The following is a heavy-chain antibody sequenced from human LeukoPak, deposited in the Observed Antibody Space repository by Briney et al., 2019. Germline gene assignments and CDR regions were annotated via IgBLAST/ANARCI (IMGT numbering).Heavy chain of an antibody. CDR1: GFTFSSYG. D-gene: IGHD4-11*01. CDR2: ISGSGGTT. J-gene: IGHJ4*02. Sequence: PGGSLRLSCAASGFTFSSYGMSWVRQAPGKGLEWVSGISGSGGTTYYADSVKGRLTISRDNSKNTLYLQMNSLRAEDTAVYYCARAAVTGYFDYWGQGTLVTVSS. CDR3: ARAAVTGYFDY. V-gene: IGHV3-23*01.